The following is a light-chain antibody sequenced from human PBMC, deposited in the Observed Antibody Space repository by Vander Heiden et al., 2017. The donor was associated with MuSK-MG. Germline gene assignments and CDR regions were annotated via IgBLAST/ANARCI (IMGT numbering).Light chain of an antibody. V-gene: IGKV1-NL1*01. CDR1: QDISKS. CDR3: QQDDRPLHLT. Sequence: DIQMTQSPSSLSASVGDRITITCRASQDISKSVAWFQHKPGKAPKLLISVASRLESGVPSRFSGSGSGTDYTLTISSLQTEDSATFYCQQDDRPLHLTFGGGTKVEIK. J-gene: IGKJ4*01. CDR2: VAS.